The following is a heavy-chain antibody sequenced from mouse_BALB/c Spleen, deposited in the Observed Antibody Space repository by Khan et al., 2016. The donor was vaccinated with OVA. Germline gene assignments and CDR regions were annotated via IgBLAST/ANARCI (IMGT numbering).Heavy chain of an antibody. J-gene: IGHJ3*01. D-gene: IGHD2-1*01. Sequence: QVQLKESGPGLVAPSQSLSITCTVSGFSLTNYGLHWLRQPPGKGLEWLGVIWAGGSTNYNSALVSRLSISKDNSKGQVFLTMNSLQTDVTAMSYCAPLDGNEPYWGQGTLVNVSA. CDR1: GFSLTNYG. CDR3: APLDGNEPY. CDR2: IWAGGST. V-gene: IGHV2-9*02.